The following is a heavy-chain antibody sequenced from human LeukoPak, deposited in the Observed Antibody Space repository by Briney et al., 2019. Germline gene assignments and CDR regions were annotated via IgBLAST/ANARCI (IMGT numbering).Heavy chain of an antibody. D-gene: IGHD1-14*01. J-gene: IGHJ3*02. CDR2: ISYDGSNK. V-gene: IGHV3-30*18. Sequence: GGSLRLSCAASGFTFSSYGMHWVRQAPGKGLEWVAVISYDGSNKYYADSVKGRFTISRDNSKNTLYLQMNSLRAEDTAVYYCAKDYGRVYDAFDIWGQGTMVTVSS. CDR3: AKDYGRVYDAFDI. CDR1: GFTFSSYG.